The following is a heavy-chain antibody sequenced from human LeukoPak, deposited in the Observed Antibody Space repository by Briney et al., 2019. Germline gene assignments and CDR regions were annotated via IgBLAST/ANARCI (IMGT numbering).Heavy chain of an antibody. D-gene: IGHD6-13*01. CDR3: ARLGIAAAGSRYFDY. CDR1: GYSISSGYY. CDR2: IYHSGST. V-gene: IGHV4-38-2*02. J-gene: IGHJ4*02. Sequence: SETLSLTCTVSGYSISSGYYWGWIRQPPGKGLEWIGSIYHSGSTYYNPSLKSRVTMSVDTAKNQFSLKLSSVTDADTAVYYCARLGIAAAGSRYFDYWGQGTLVTVSS.